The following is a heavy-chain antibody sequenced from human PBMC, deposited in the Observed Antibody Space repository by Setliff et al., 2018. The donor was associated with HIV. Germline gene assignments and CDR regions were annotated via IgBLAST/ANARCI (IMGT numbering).Heavy chain of an antibody. V-gene: IGHV4-4*08. J-gene: IGHJ4*01. Sequence: SETLSLTCSVSSGSMTGHYWTWVRQPPGKGLEWIGYLHSLGSSRVSDTPNYSPSRKRRITISLDTSKRQFSLTMTSVTAADTAVYYCARGLSSQTYWGTRPLGLDYWGQGSLVTVSS. CDR1: SGSMTGHY. CDR3: ARGLSSQTYWGTRPLGLDY. D-gene: IGHD2-2*01. CDR2: LHSLGSSRVSDTP.